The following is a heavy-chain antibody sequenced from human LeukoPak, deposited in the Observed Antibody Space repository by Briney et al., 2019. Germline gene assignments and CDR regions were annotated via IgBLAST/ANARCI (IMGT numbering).Heavy chain of an antibody. CDR3: AKYVIQQLRSSGYDYFDY. Sequence: GSLRLSCSASGXTFNTYDMSWVRQAPGKGLEWVSGISASGGSTYYADSVKGRFTISRDNFKNTLYLQLNSLRAEDTAVYYCAKYVIQQLRSSGYDYFDYWGQGTLVTVSS. CDR2: ISASGGST. V-gene: IGHV3-23*01. CDR1: GXTFNTYD. J-gene: IGHJ4*02. D-gene: IGHD5-12*01.